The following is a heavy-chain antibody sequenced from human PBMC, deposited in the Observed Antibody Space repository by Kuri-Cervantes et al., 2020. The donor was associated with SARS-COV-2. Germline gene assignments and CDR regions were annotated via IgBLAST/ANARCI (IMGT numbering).Heavy chain of an antibody. CDR1: GFTFSSYA. Sequence: GGSLRLSCAASGFTFSSYAMSWVRQAPGKGLEWVSAIIGSGGSTYYADSVKGRFTISRENSKNTLYLQMNSLRAEDTAVYYCAKGPQRTRGWVDLPQYNYFDYWGQGTLVTDSS. J-gene: IGHJ4*02. D-gene: IGHD6-19*01. V-gene: IGHV3-23*01. CDR3: AKGPQRTRGWVDLPQYNYFDY. CDR2: IIGSGGST.